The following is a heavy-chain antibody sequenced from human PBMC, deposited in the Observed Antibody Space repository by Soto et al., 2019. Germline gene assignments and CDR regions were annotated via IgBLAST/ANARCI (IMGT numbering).Heavy chain of an antibody. J-gene: IGHJ4*02. V-gene: IGHV1-18*01. CDR2: ISAYNGNT. CDR3: ARDQFDSYGPKGGLDY. CDR1: GYTFTSYA. Sequence: GASVKVSCKASGYTFTSYAINWVRQATGQGLEWMGWISAYNGNTNYAQKLQGRVTMTTDTSTSTAYMELRSLRSDDTAVYYCARDQFDSYGPKGGLDYRGQGTLVTVSS. D-gene: IGHD5-18*01.